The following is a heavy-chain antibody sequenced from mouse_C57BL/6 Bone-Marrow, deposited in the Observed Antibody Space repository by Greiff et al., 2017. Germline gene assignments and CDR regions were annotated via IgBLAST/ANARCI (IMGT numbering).Heavy chain of an antibody. V-gene: IGHV6-3*01. CDR1: GFTFSNYW. J-gene: IGHJ2*01. D-gene: IGHD1-1*01. CDR3: TNYYGPFDY. CDR2: IRLKSDNYAT. Sequence: EVKVEESGGGLVQPGGSMKLSCVASGFTFSNYWMNWVRQSPEKGLEWVAQIRLKSDNYATNYAESVKGRFTISRDDSKSSVYLQMNNLRAEDTGIYYCTNYYGPFDYWGQGTTLTVSS.